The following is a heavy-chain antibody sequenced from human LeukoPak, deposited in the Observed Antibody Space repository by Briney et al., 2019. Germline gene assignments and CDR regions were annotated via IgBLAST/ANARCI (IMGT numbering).Heavy chain of an antibody. D-gene: IGHD2-15*01. CDR3: AREGGSYPDGLGYFDL. CDR1: GGSISSGGYS. J-gene: IGHJ2*01. CDR2: IYHSGST. V-gene: IGHV4-30-2*01. Sequence: PSETLSLTCAVSGGSISSGGYSWSWIRQPPGTGLEWIGYIYHSGSTYYNPSLKSRVTISVDRSKNQFSLKLSSVTAADTAVYYCAREGGSYPDGLGYFDLWGRGTLVTVSS.